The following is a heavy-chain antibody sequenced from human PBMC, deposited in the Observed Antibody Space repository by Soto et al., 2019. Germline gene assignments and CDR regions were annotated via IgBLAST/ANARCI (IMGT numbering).Heavy chain of an antibody. CDR2: ISAYNGNT. J-gene: IGHJ4*02. CDR1: GYTVTGHY. CDR3: ARDAFTTIFGVDMMYYFDY. V-gene: IGHV1-18*04. Sequence: ASVKVSCKASGYTVTGHYMHWVRQAPGQGLEWMGWISAYNGNTNYAQKHQGRVTKTTDTSTSTAYMELRSVRSDDTAVYYCARDAFTTIFGVDMMYYFDYWGQGTLVTVSS. D-gene: IGHD3-3*01.